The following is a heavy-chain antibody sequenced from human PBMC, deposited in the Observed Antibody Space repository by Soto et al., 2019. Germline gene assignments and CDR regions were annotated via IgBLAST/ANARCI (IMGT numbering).Heavy chain of an antibody. J-gene: IGHJ4*02. CDR3: VRDDPGLGMDY. D-gene: IGHD1-26*01. CDR2: INSDGSDS. V-gene: IGHV3-74*01. CDR1: GCTFSTFW. Sequence: PGGSLRLSCAASGCTFSTFWMRCVSQAQGKGLVWVSHINSDGSDSTHADSVKGRFTISRDNAKNTLHLQMNSLRAEDTAVYFCVRDDPGLGMDYWGLGTLVTVSS.